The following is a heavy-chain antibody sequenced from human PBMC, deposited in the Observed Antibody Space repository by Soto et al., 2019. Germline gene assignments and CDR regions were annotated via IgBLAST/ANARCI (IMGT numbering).Heavy chain of an antibody. V-gene: IGHV4-61*01. J-gene: IGHJ3*02. D-gene: IGHD6-19*01. CDR3: ARDGEGAMAGAFNI. CDR2: IFYTGSA. Sequence: QVQLQESGPGLAKPSETLSLTCTVSGVSVSSAFYYWSWIRQAPGKELEWIGYIFYTGSANYNPYLKSRVTLAIDTSRNQFPLRLDSVTAADTAVYYCARDGEGAMAGAFNIWGQGTMVTVSS. CDR1: GVSVSSAFYY.